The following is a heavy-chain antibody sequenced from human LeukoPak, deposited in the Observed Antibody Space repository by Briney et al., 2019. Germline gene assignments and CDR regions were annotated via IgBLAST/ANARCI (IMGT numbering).Heavy chain of an antibody. V-gene: IGHV4-39*07. J-gene: IGHJ3*02. Sequence: SETLSLTCTVSGGSMSSSSYYWGWIRQPPGKGLEWIGSIYYSESTYQNPSLKSRVTISVDKSKNQFSLKLTSVTAADTAVYYCARPWASTSWSEAFDIWGQGTMVTVSS. D-gene: IGHD2-2*01. CDR2: IYYSEST. CDR1: GGSMSSSSYY. CDR3: ARPWASTSWSEAFDI.